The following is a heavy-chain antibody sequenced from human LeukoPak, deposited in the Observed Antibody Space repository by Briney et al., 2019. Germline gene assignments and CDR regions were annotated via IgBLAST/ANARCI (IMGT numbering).Heavy chain of an antibody. J-gene: IGHJ4*02. CDR3: ARVEHSYEFDY. D-gene: IGHD5-18*01. V-gene: IGHV4-39*01. Sequence: SETLSLTCTVSGGSIRSSYYYWGWIRQPPGKGLEWIGSIYDSGSTYYNPSLKSRVTISVDTSKNQFSLKLNSVTAADTAVYYCARVEHSYEFDYWGQGTLVTVSS. CDR1: GGSIRSSYYY. CDR2: IYDSGST.